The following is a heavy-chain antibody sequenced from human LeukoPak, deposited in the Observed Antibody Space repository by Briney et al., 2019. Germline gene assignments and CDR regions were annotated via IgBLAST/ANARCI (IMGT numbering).Heavy chain of an antibody. CDR3: ARRYCSSTSCFVWGWFDR. CDR1: GHTFTSYG. J-gene: IGHJ5*02. Sequence: ASVKVSCKASGHTFTSYGISWVRQAPGQGLEWMGWISAYNGNTNYAHKLQGRVTMTTDTSTSTAYMETRSLRCDDTAVYYCARRYCSSTSCFVWGWFDRWGQGTLVTVSS. D-gene: IGHD2-2*01. V-gene: IGHV1-18*01. CDR2: ISAYNGNT.